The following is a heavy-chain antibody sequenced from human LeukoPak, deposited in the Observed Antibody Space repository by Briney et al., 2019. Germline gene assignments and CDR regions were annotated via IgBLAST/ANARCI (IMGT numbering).Heavy chain of an antibody. Sequence: ASVKVSCKASGYSFTGYYIHSVRQTPGQGLEWMGWINPKTGDTNYAQIFQGRVTMTRDTSITSVYMDLSGLRSDDTAVYYCARKGPYFDYWGQGTLVTVSS. J-gene: IGHJ4*02. V-gene: IGHV1-2*02. CDR1: GYSFTGYY. CDR2: INPKTGDT. CDR3: ARKGPYFDY.